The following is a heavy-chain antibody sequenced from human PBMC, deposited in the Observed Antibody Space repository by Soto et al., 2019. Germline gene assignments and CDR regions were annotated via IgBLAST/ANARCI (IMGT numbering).Heavy chain of an antibody. CDR2: ISAYNGNT. J-gene: IGHJ6*02. D-gene: IGHD6-19*01. V-gene: IGHV1-18*01. Sequence: XSVKVSCKASGYPFTSYGISWVRQAPGQGLEWMGWISAYNGNTNYAQKLQGRVTMTTDTPTSTAYMELRSLRSDDTAVYYCARDTPNYSSGWYYYYYGMDVWGQGTTVTVS. CDR1: GYPFTSYG. CDR3: ARDTPNYSSGWYYYYYGMDV.